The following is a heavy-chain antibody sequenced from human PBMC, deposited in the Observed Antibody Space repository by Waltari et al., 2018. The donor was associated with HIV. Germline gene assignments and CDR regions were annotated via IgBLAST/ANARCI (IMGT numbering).Heavy chain of an antibody. V-gene: IGHV1-24*01. Sequence: QVQLVQSGAEVKKPGASVTVSCKVSGHPLSELSMHWVRQVPGKGLEWMGNFDPEDDETIYAQKFQGRVTMTEDTSSDTAYMELSSLTSGDTAVYYCATDFSGMVRAYSYYSLDVWGQGTTVTVSS. CDR1: GHPLSELS. D-gene: IGHD3-10*01. CDR3: ATDFSGMVRAYSYYSLDV. J-gene: IGHJ6*02. CDR2: FDPEDDET.